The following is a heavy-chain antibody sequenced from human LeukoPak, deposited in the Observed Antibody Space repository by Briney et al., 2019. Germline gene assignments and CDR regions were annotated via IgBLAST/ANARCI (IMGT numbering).Heavy chain of an antibody. D-gene: IGHD4-23*01. Sequence: GGSLRLSCAASGFTFSSYAMSWVRQAPGKGLEWVSAISGSGGSTYYADSVKGRFTISRDNSKNTLYLEMNSLRAEDTAVYYCAKDPDRYGGNVYFDYWGQGTLVTVSS. V-gene: IGHV3-23*01. CDR1: GFTFSSYA. J-gene: IGHJ4*02. CDR2: ISGSGGST. CDR3: AKDPDRYGGNVYFDY.